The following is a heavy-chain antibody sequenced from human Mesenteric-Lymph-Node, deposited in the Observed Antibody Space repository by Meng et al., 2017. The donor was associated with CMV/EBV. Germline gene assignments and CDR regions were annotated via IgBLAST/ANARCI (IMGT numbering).Heavy chain of an antibody. Sequence: SETLSLTCTVSGDSVSSSDYYWTWIRQPPGKGLEWIGDVYYGGSTNYNPSLNNRLTMSVDTSRNQFSLRLTSVTAADTAVYYCARVTNGGSLRGYYYFYGMDVWGQGTTVTVSS. J-gene: IGHJ6*02. CDR3: ARVTNGGSLRGYYYFYGMDV. D-gene: IGHD1-26*01. CDR2: VYYGGST. CDR1: GDSVSSSDYY. V-gene: IGHV4-61*08.